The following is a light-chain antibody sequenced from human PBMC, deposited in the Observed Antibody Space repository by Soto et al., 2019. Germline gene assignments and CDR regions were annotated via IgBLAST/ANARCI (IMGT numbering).Light chain of an antibody. CDR1: QSVDDN. Sequence: MTQTPATPSVSPGERATLSCRASQSVDDNLAWYQQKPGQAPRLLIYGASTRATGIPARFSGSGSGTEFTLTISGLQSEDFAVYYCQQYENWPGFGGGTKVDIK. CDR3: QQYENWPG. J-gene: IGKJ4*01. CDR2: GAS. V-gene: IGKV3-15*01.